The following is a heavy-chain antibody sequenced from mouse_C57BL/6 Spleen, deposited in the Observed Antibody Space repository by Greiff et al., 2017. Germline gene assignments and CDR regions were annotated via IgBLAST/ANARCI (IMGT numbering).Heavy chain of an antibody. Sequence: QVQLQQPGAELVKPGASVKVSCKASGYTFTSYWMHWVKQRPGQGLEWIGRIHPSDSDTNYNQKFKGKATLTVAKSSSTAYMQLSSLTSEDSAVYYCAIEGDYYGSWFAYWGQGTLVTVSA. CDR2: IHPSDSDT. CDR1: GYTFTSYW. V-gene: IGHV1-74*01. D-gene: IGHD1-1*01. J-gene: IGHJ3*01. CDR3: AIEGDYYGSWFAY.